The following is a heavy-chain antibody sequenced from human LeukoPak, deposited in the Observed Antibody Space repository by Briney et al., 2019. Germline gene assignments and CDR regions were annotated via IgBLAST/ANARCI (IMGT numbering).Heavy chain of an antibody. Sequence: KSSETLSLTCTVSGGSISSYYWSWIRQPPGKGLEWIGHIYHSETTSYNPSLKSRVTISVDTSKNQFSLKLRSVTAADTAVYYCARGGLLWFVSWFDPWGQGILVTASS. CDR2: IYHSETT. CDR1: GGSISSYY. J-gene: IGHJ5*02. D-gene: IGHD3-10*01. CDR3: ARGGLLWFVSWFDP. V-gene: IGHV4-59*01.